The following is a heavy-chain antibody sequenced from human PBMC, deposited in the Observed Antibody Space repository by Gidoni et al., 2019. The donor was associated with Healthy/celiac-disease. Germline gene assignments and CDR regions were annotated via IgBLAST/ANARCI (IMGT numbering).Heavy chain of an antibody. J-gene: IGHJ3*02. CDR2: ISSSSSYI. CDR1: GFTFRSYS. CDR3: ARDRSPGITQAFDI. Sequence: EVQLVASGGGLVKPGGSLRLSWSASGFTFRSYSMNWVRQAPGKGLEWVSSISSSSSYIYYADSVKGRFTISRDNAKNSLYLQMNSLRAEDTAVYYCARDRSPGITQAFDIWGQGTMVTVSS. V-gene: IGHV3-21*01. D-gene: IGHD3-10*01.